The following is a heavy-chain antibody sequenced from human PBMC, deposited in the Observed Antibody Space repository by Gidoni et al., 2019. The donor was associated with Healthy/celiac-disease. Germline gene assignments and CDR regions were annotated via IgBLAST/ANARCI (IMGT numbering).Heavy chain of an antibody. J-gene: IGHJ5*02. CDR2: IWYDGSNK. CDR1: GFTFSSYG. CDR3: ARRIDYGDSTNWFDP. Sequence: QVQLVESGGGVVQPGRSLRLSCAASGFTFSSYGMHWVRQAPGKGLEWGAVIWYDGSNKYYADSVKGRLTISRDNSKNTLYLQMNSLRAEDTAVYYCARRIDYGDSTNWFDPWGQGTLVTVSS. V-gene: IGHV3-33*01. D-gene: IGHD4-17*01.